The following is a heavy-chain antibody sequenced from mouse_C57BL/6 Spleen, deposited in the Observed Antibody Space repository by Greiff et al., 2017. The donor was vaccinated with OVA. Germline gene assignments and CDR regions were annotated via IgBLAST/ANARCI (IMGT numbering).Heavy chain of an antibody. D-gene: IGHD1-1*01. CDR3: ADTVVATSYWYFDV. J-gene: IGHJ1*03. CDR1: GYTFTSYG. Sequence: VQLQQSGAELARPGASVKLSCKASGYTFTSYGISWVKQRTGQGLEWIGEIYPRSGNTYYNEKFKGKATLTADKSSSTAYMELRSLTSEDSAVYFCADTVVATSYWYFDVWGTGTTVTVSS. CDR2: IYPRSGNT. V-gene: IGHV1-81*01.